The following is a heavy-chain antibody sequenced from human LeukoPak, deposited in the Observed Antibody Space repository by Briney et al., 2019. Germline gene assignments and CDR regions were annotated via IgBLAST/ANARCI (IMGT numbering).Heavy chain of an antibody. CDR3: ARQPKSCAPGIFITGKACWFDS. CDR2: IYYSATT. J-gene: IGHJ5*01. CDR1: DGPISSGYYY. D-gene: IGHD3-10*01. V-gene: IGHV4-39*01. Sequence: SETLSLTCSVSDGPISSGYYYWAWIRQPPGKGPEWMGSIYYSATTYPNSSLKSRVTISVDTSKNQFSLKLSSVTAADTAVYYCARQPKSCAPGIFITGKACWFDSWGQGILVTVSP.